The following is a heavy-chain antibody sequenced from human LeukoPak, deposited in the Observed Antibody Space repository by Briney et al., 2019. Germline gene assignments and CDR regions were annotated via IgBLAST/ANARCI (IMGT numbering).Heavy chain of an antibody. V-gene: IGHV3-11*01. CDR2: ISSSGSTI. CDR3: ASAGRYQRGYSDYDTFDY. J-gene: IGHJ4*02. D-gene: IGHD5-12*01. CDR1: GFTFSDYY. Sequence: PGGSLRLSCAASGFTFSDYYMSWIRQAPGKGLEWVSYISSSGSTIYYADSVKGRFTISRDNAKNSLYLQMNSLRAEDTAVYYCASAGRYQRGYSDYDTFDYWGQGTLVTVSS.